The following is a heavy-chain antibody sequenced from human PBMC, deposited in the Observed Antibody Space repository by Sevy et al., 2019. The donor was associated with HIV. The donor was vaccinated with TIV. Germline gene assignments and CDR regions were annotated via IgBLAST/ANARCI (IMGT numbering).Heavy chain of an antibody. CDR2: VSQSGSA. CDR3: ARGPLFSPEYCSGGTCPTIDF. CDR1: GVSFSDYY. D-gene: IGHD2-15*01. V-gene: IGHV4-34*01. J-gene: IGHJ4*01. Sequence: SETLSLTCAVSGVSFSDYYWAWIRQAPGKGLEWIGEVSQSGSANYNPSLRSRVIMSLDTSKKLVSLKLTSVTAADTAMYYCARGPLFSPEYCSGGTCPTIDFWSQGTLVTVSS.